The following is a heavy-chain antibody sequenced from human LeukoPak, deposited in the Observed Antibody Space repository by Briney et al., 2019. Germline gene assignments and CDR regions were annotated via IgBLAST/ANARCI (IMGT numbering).Heavy chain of an antibody. CDR3: ARYDAYNSGWYDY. J-gene: IGHJ4*02. D-gene: IGHD6-19*01. Sequence: PSETLSLTCTASGGSISSSSYYWGWIRQPPGKGLEWIGNIYYSGSTYYNPSLKSRVTISVDTSKNHFSLKLSSVTAADTAVFYCARYDAYNSGWYDYWGQGTLVTVSS. CDR1: GGSISSSSYY. CDR2: IYYSGST. V-gene: IGHV4-39*02.